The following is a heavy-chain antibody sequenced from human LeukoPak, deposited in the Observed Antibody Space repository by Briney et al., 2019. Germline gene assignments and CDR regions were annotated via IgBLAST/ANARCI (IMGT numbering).Heavy chain of an antibody. CDR2: ISSSSSYT. V-gene: IGHV3-11*06. D-gene: IGHD5-12*01. CDR3: ARFRGYSGYGPMDV. CDR1: GFTFSDYY. Sequence: GGSLRLSCAASGFTFSDYYMSWIRQAPGKGLEWVSYISSSSSYTNYADSVKGRFTISRDNAKNSLYLQMNSLRAEGTAVYYCARFRGYSGYGPMDVWGKGTTVTVSS. J-gene: IGHJ6*04.